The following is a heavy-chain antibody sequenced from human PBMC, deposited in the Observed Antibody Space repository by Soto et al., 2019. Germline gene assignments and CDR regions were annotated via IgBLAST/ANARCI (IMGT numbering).Heavy chain of an antibody. V-gene: IGHV3-23*04. D-gene: IGHD2-21*02. CDR1: GFLFSVYA. J-gene: IGHJ6*02. CDR2: VTANGGST. CDR3: ASLGVGDWANYYYYYGMDV. Sequence: EVRLVESGGDLVKSGGSLRLSCVASGFLFSVYAMTWVRQAPGKGLEWVSAVTANGGSTYSADSVKGRFTISRDNSKNTLFLQMNSLRAEDTAVYYCASLGVGDWANYYYYYGMDVWGQGTTVTVSS.